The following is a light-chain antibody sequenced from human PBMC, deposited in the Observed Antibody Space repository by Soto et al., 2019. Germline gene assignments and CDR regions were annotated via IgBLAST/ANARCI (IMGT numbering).Light chain of an antibody. V-gene: IGKV3-20*01. Sequence: EIALTRAPCTLSLSPGERATLSCRASQTLSNSFIAWYQHKPGQAPRLLVYDTSTRATGIPDRYSGSGSGTDFTLTISRLEPEDFAVFFCQQYGTSEIIFGQGTRLEIK. J-gene: IGKJ5*01. CDR1: QTLSNSF. CDR2: DTS. CDR3: QQYGTSEII.